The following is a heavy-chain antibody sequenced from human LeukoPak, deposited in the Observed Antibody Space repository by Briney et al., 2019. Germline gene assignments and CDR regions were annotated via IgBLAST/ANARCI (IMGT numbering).Heavy chain of an antibody. Sequence: PGGSLRLSCAASGFTFSSYTMNWVRQAPGKGLEWVSGIGASGGRTYYADSVKGRFTISRDNSKNTLYLQMNSLRAEDTTVYSCARNGPDLRWYYGMDVWGQGTTVTVSS. CDR1: GFTFSSYT. CDR2: IGASGGRT. V-gene: IGHV3-23*01. D-gene: IGHD4-23*01. J-gene: IGHJ6*02. CDR3: ARNGPDLRWYYGMDV.